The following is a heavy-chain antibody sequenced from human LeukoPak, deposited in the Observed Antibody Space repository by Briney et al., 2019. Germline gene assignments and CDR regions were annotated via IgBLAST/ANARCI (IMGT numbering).Heavy chain of an antibody. V-gene: IGHV4-61*02. Sequence: SQTLSLTCTVSGGSISSGSYFWSWIRQPAGEGLEWIVRIYTTGSTNYNPSLKSRVTISVDTSKNQFSLKLSSVTAADTAVYYCARSSTTDANHYYYYYMDVWGRGTTVTVSS. CDR3: ARSSTTDANHYYYYYMDV. J-gene: IGHJ6*03. CDR1: GGSISSGSYF. D-gene: IGHD2-2*01. CDR2: IYTTGST.